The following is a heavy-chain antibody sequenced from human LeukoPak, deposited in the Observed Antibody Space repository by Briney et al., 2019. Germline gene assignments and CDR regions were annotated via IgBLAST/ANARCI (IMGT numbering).Heavy chain of an antibody. CDR1: GFTFSTYW. Sequence: PGGSLRLSCAASGFTFSTYWMTWVRQAPGKGLEWVANIKQDGSEKYYVDSVKGRFTISRDNANKSLYLQMNSLRAEDTAVYYCASWAGAAAGFSGPLDYWGQGTLVTVSS. J-gene: IGHJ4*02. CDR3: ASWAGAAAGFSGPLDY. CDR2: IKQDGSEK. V-gene: IGHV3-7*03. D-gene: IGHD6-13*01.